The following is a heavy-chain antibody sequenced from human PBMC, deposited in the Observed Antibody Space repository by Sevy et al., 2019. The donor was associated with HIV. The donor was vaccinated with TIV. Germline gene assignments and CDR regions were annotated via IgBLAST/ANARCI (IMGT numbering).Heavy chain of an antibody. CDR3: VRGPNGSYLLYYFDN. D-gene: IGHD3-10*01. CDR2: IIPMFGTA. Sequence: ASVKVSCKASGGTFSSYAISWVRQAPGQGLEWLGGIIPMFGTANYAQKFQGRVIITADESTSTVYMELSSLKSGDTAVYYCVRGPNGSYLLYYFDNWGQGTLATVSS. V-gene: IGHV1-69*13. CDR1: GGTFSSYA. J-gene: IGHJ4*02.